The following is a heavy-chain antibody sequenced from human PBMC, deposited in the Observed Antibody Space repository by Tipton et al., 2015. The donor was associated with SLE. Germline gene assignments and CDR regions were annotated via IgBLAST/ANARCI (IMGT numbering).Heavy chain of an antibody. Sequence: TLSLTCTVSGGSTSSGSYYWSWIRQPAGKGLEWIGYIYTSGSTNYNPSLKSRVTISVDTSKNQFSLKLSSVTAADTAVYYCARFYSGGRGWADYWGQGTLVTVSS. CDR2: IYTSGST. CDR1: GGSTSSGSYY. V-gene: IGHV4-61*09. J-gene: IGHJ4*02. D-gene: IGHD6-19*01. CDR3: ARFYSGGRGWADY.